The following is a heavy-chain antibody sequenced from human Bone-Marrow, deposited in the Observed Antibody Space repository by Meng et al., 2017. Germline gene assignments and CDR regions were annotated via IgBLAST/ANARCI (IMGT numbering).Heavy chain of an antibody. CDR1: GFTFSNAW. V-gene: IGHV3-72*01. D-gene: IGHD3-10*01. CDR2: TRNKANSYTT. Sequence: GGSLRLSCAASGFTFSNAWMTWVRQAPGKGLEWVGRTRNKANSYTTEYAASVKGRFTISRDDSKNSLYLQMNSLKTEDTAVYYCAREKGSEYYYGSGSYMDYYGMDVWGQGTTVTVSS. CDR3: AREKGSEYYYGSGSYMDYYGMDV. J-gene: IGHJ6*02.